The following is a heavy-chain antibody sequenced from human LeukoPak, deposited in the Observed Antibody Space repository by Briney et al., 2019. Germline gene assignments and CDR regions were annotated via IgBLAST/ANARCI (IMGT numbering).Heavy chain of an antibody. CDR1: GYNFTIYR. V-gene: IGHV5-51*01. Sequence: GESLKISCEGSGYNFTIYRIAWVRQMPGKGLECMGIISPGDSAPTYSPSFRGQVTISVDKSINTAYLQWSSLKASDTAMYYCARPSGTYSSGWYEAYWGQGTLVTVSS. CDR3: ARPSGTYSSGWYEAY. CDR2: ISPGDSAP. D-gene: IGHD6-19*01. J-gene: IGHJ4*02.